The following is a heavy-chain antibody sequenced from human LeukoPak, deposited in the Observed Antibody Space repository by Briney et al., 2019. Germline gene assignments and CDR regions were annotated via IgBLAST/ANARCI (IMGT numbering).Heavy chain of an antibody. CDR2: IRFDGSNQ. D-gene: IGHD1-26*01. J-gene: IGHJ4*02. V-gene: IGHV3-30*02. CDR1: GFTFSNYA. CDR3: ATDRQWDLPHYFDY. Sequence: TGGSLRLSCAASGFTFSNYAMHWVRQAPGKGLEWVAFIRFDGSNQYYADSIKGRFTISRDNSMNTLSLQMNSLRAEDTAVYYCATDRQWDLPHYFDYWGQGTLVTVSS.